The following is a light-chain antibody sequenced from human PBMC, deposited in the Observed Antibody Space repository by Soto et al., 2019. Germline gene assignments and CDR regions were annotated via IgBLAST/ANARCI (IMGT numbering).Light chain of an antibody. V-gene: IGLV2-11*01. CDR1: SSDVGTYNF. J-gene: IGLJ1*01. CDR2: DVT. Sequence: QSVLTQPRSVSGSPGQSVTISCTGTSSDVGTYNFVSWYQQHPGKAPKFMIYDVTKRPSGVPDRFSGSKSGNTASLTTSGLQAEDEADYYCCSYVGSYTSYVFGTGTKLTVL. CDR3: CSYVGSYTSYV.